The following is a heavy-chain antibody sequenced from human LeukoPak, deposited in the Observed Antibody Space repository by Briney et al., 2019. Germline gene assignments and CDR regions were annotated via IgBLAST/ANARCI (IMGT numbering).Heavy chain of an antibody. D-gene: IGHD2-15*01. V-gene: IGHV4-38-2*02. J-gene: IGHJ4*02. Sequence: PSETLSLTCTVSGYSISSGYYWGWIRQPPGKGLEWIGSIYHSGDTYYNPSLKSRVTMSVDMSQNQFSLKLTSVTAADTAVYYCAKAFCSGGSCYSDYWGQGTLVTVSS. CDR2: IYHSGDT. CDR1: GYSISSGYY. CDR3: AKAFCSGGSCYSDY.